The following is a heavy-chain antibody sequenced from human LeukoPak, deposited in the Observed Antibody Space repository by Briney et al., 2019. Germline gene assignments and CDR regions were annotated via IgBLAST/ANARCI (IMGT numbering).Heavy chain of an antibody. V-gene: IGHV1-2*02. CDR2: INPNSGGT. CDR3: ARAYWNDVGWFDP. CDR1: GYTFAGYY. Sequence: GASVKVSCKASGYTFAGYYMHWVRQAPGQGLEWMGWINPNSGGTNYAQKFQGRVTMTRDTSISTAYMELSRLGSDDTAVYYCARAYWNDVGWFDPWGQGTLVTVSS. J-gene: IGHJ5*02. D-gene: IGHD1-1*01.